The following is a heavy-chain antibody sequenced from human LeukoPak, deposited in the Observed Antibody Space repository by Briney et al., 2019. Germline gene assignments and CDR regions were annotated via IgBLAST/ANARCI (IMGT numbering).Heavy chain of an antibody. V-gene: IGHV1-18*01. J-gene: IGHJ4*02. CDR1: DYTFTSYG. CDR2: ISGYNDNT. D-gene: IGHD3-22*01. Sequence: ASVKVSCKASDYTFTSYGINWVRQAPGQGLEWMGWISGYNDNTNYAQKLQGRVTMTTDTSTSTAYMELRSLRSDDTAVYYCARGGNYYDSSGSSHLDYWGQGTLVTVSS. CDR3: ARGGNYYDSSGSSHLDY.